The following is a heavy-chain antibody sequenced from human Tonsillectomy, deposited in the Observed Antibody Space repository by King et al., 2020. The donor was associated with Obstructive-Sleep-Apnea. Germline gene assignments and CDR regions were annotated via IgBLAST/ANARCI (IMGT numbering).Heavy chain of an antibody. J-gene: IGHJ4*02. V-gene: IGHV3-74*01. D-gene: IGHD3-10*01. CDR1: GFTFSSYW. CDR2: INSDGSST. CDR3: ARLRMVRGAATYYFDY. Sequence: VQLVESGGGLVQPGGFLRLSCAASGFTFSSYWMHWVRQAPGKGLVWVSRINSDGSSTSYADSVKGRFTISRDNAKNTLYLQMNSLRAEDTAVYYCARLRMVRGAATYYFDYWGQGTLVTVSS.